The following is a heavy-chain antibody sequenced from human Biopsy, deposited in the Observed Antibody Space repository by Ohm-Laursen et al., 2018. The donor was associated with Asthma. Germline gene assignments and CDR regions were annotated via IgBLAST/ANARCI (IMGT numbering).Heavy chain of an antibody. CDR2: LIPVLGTP. D-gene: IGHD1-26*01. J-gene: IGHJ4*02. CDR1: GDSFSNYA. Sequence: VASVKVSCKASGDSFSNYAISWVRQAPGQGLEWMGGLIPVLGTPDHAQMFEGIVTITADESTSTAYMELSSLRSEDTAVYYCARGGSYSSRRYYFDYWGQGTLVTVSS. CDR3: ARGGSYSSRRYYFDY. V-gene: IGHV1-69*13.